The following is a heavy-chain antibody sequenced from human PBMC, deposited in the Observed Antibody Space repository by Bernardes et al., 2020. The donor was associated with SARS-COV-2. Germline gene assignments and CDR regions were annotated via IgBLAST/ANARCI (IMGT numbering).Heavy chain of an antibody. V-gene: IGHV1-2*04. Sequence: ASVKVSCKASGYTFTDYYMHWVRQAPGQGLEWMGWINPNSGGTYYAEKFQGWVTMTTDTSINTAFMELPRLRSDDTALYYCARMYYDFWSGYQHIPDTWGQGTLVTVSS. CDR3: ARMYYDFWSGYQHIPDT. CDR1: GYTFTDYY. J-gene: IGHJ5*02. CDR2: INPNSGGT. D-gene: IGHD3-3*01.